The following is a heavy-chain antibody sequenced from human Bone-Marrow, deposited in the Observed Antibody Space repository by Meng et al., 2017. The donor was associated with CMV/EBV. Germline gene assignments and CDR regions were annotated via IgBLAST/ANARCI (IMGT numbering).Heavy chain of an antibody. CDR2: ISYGGAT. D-gene: IGHD3-10*01. CDR1: GDSISGTSYY. V-gene: IGHV4-39*07. J-gene: IGHJ5*02. Sequence: GSLRLSCTVSGDSISGTSYYWGWIRQAPGKGLEWIGSISYGGATHYNPSLKSRVTISLDKPKNQFSLRLNSVTAADTATYYCAKAGETILVSVFDPWGQGTLVTVS. CDR3: AKAGETILVSVFDP.